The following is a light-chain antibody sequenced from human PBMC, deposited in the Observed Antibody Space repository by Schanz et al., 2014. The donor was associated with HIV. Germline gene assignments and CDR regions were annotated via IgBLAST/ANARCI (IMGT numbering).Light chain of an antibody. J-gene: IGLJ3*02. CDR1: SSDVGGYNY. Sequence: QSALTQPASVSGSPGQSITISCTGTSSDVGGYNYVSWYQQHPGEAPKLMIFDVNNRPSGVSNRFSGSKSGNTASLTISGRQAEDEADYYCSSYTSSSTWVFGGGTKLTVL. CDR2: DVN. V-gene: IGLV2-14*03. CDR3: SSYTSSSTWV.